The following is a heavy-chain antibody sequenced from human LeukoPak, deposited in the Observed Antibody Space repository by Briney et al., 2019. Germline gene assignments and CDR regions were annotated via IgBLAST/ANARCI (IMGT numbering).Heavy chain of an antibody. D-gene: IGHD3-10*01. CDR2: IYYSGST. V-gene: IGHV4-39*01. CDR1: GGSISSSSYY. J-gene: IGHJ4*02. CDR3: ARLVWFGELSEAAFDY. Sequence: SETLSLTCTVSGGSISSSSYYWGWIRQPPGKGLEWIGSIYYSGSTYYNPSLKSRVTISVDTSKNQFSLKLSSVTAADTAVYYCARLVWFGELSEAAFDYWGQGTLVTVSS.